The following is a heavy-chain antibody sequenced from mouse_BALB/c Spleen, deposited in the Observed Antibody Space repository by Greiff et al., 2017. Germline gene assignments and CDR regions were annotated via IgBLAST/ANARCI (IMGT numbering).Heavy chain of an antibody. Sequence: EVLLVESGGGLLQPGGSLKLSCASSGFTLSSSTMSLVRHTPETRLEWVAYISNGGGSTYYPDTVKGRFTISRDNAKNTLYLQMSSLKSEDTAMYYCARREYDYDGDGYAMDYWGQGTSVTVSA. J-gene: IGHJ4*01. CDR3: ARREYDYDGDGYAMDY. CDR2: ISNGGGST. D-gene: IGHD2-4*01. CDR1: GFTLSSST. V-gene: IGHV5-12-2*01.